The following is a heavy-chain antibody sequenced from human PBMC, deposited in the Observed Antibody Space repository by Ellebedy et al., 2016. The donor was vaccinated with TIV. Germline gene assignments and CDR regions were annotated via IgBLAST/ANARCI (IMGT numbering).Heavy chain of an antibody. V-gene: IGHV3-33*01. Sequence: PGGSLRLSCAASGFTFSNYHMHWVRQAPGKGLEWVALIWSDGSLNYYADSVKGRFTLSRDSSKNTLYLQMNSLRADDTALYYCAREVLGGQDDMDVWGQGTAVTVSS. CDR1: GFTFSNYH. CDR3: AREVLGGQDDMDV. D-gene: IGHD4/OR15-4a*01. J-gene: IGHJ6*02. CDR2: IWSDGSLN.